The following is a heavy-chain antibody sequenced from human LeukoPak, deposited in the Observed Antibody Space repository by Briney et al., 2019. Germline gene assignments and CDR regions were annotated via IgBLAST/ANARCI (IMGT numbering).Heavy chain of an antibody. CDR2: ISPGDSDT. CDR3: ARPYSSSWDDAFDI. D-gene: IGHD6-13*01. CDR1: GYSFTSYW. Sequence: GGSLMICCTGSGYSFTSYWIGWVRQMAGKGLEWMGIISPGDSDTRYSPSFQGQVTISADKSISTAYLQWSSLKASDAAMYYCARPYSSSWDDAFDIWGQGTMVTVSS. J-gene: IGHJ3*02. V-gene: IGHV5-51*01.